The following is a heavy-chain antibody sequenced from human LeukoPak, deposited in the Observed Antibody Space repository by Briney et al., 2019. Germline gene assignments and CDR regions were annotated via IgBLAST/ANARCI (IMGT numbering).Heavy chain of an antibody. D-gene: IGHD3-10*01. Sequence: PGGSLRLSCAPSGFSFSNYAMSWVRQAPGKGLEWVSSIGGSGADTYYADSVKGRFTISRDNSKNTLYLQMNSLRAEDTAVYYCAKGITVAVGYYYYGMDVWGQGTTVTVSS. CDR2: IGGSGADT. CDR1: GFSFSNYA. CDR3: AKGITVAVGYYYYGMDV. V-gene: IGHV3-23*01. J-gene: IGHJ6*02.